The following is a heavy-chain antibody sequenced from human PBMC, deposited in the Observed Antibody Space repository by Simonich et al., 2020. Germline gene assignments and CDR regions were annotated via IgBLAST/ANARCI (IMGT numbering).Heavy chain of an antibody. D-gene: IGHD5-12*01. V-gene: IGHV3-21*01. CDR1: GFTFSSYS. Sequence: EVQLVESGGGLVKPGGSLRLSCAASGFTFSSYSMNWVRQAPGKGLEWVSSISSSVSTIYYAESVKGRFTISRDNAKNSLYLQMNSLRAEDTAVYYCAREKWLRFAFDIWGQGTMVTVSS. J-gene: IGHJ3*02. CDR2: ISSSVSTI. CDR3: AREKWLRFAFDI.